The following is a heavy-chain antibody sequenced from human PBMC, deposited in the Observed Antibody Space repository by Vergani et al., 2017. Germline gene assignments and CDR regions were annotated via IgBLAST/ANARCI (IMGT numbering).Heavy chain of an antibody. CDR2: IWYDGSNK. D-gene: IGHD6-13*01. CDR3: ARGAGYSSSWTRQQHDAFDI. J-gene: IGHJ3*02. CDR1: GFTFSSYG. V-gene: IGHV3-33*01. Sequence: QVQLVESGGGVVQPGRSLRLSCAASGFTFSSYGMHWVRQAPGKGLEWVAVIWYDGSNKYYADSVKGRFTISRDNSKNTLYLQMNSLRAEDTAVYYCARGAGYSSSWTRQQHDAFDIWGQGTMVTVSS.